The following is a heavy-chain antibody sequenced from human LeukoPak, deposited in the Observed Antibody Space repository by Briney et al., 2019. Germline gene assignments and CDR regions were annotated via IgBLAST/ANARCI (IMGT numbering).Heavy chain of an antibody. J-gene: IGHJ4*02. CDR1: GYTFTSYG. CDR3: ARDFSSFMITFGGVIVFDY. D-gene: IGHD3-16*02. CDR2: ISAYNGNT. Sequence: ASVKVSCKASGYTFTSYGISWVRQAPGQGLEWMGWISAYNGNTNYAQKLQGRVTMTTDTSTSTAYMELRSLRSDDTAVYYCARDFSSFMITFGGVIVFDYWGQGTLVTVSS. V-gene: IGHV1-18*01.